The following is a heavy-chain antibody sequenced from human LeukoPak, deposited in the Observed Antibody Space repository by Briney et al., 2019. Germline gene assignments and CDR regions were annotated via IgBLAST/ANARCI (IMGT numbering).Heavy chain of an antibody. CDR2: ISSSSSYI. D-gene: IGHD4-17*01. CDR3: AGDSLTWDYGDYSAFDI. V-gene: IGHV3-21*01. J-gene: IGHJ3*02. Sequence: GGSLRLSCAASGFTFSSYSMNWVRQAPGKGLEWVSSISSSSSYIYYADSVKGRFTISRDNAKNSLYLQMNSLRAEDTAVYYCAGDSLTWDYGDYSAFDIWGQGTMVTVSS. CDR1: GFTFSSYS.